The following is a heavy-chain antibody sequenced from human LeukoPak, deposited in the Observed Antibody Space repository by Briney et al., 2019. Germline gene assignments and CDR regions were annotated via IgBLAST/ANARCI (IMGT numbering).Heavy chain of an antibody. D-gene: IGHD3-9*01. CDR1: GFTFSSYS. V-gene: IGHV3-48*04. CDR3: ARASHYDILTGYYNVNWFDP. CDR2: ISSSSSTI. J-gene: IGHJ5*02. Sequence: PGGSLRLSCAASGFTFSSYSMNWVRQAPGKGLEWVSYISSSSSTIYYADSVKGRFTISRDNAKNSPYLQMNSLRAEDTAVYYCARASHYDILTGYYNVNWFDPWGQGTLVTVSS.